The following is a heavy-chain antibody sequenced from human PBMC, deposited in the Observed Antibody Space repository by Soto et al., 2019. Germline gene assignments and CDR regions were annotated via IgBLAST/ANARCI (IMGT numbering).Heavy chain of an antibody. CDR3: ARRYYYDSSGYYLGD. J-gene: IGHJ4*02. D-gene: IGHD3-22*01. CDR1: GSSITSSNW. Sequence: QVQLRESGPRLVKPSGTLSLTCAVSGSSITSSNWWTWVRQPPGKGLEWIGESYHSESSNYNPSLKSRVTISVDKSKNQFFLKLTSVTAADTAVYYCARRYYYDSSGYYLGDWGQGTLVTVSS. V-gene: IGHV4-4*02. CDR2: SYHSESS.